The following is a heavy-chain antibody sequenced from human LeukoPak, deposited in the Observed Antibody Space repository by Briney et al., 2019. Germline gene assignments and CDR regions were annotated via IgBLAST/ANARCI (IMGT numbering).Heavy chain of an antibody. V-gene: IGHV1-69*05. D-gene: IGHD7-27*01. CDR3: ARALGIQDDAFDI. CDR1: GGTFSSYA. J-gene: IGHJ3*02. Sequence: SVKVSCKASGGTFSSYAISWVRQAPGQGLEWMGRIIPIFGTANYAQKFQGRVTITTDESTSTAYIELSSLRSEDTAVYYCARALGIQDDAFDIWGQGTMVTVSS. CDR2: IIPIFGTA.